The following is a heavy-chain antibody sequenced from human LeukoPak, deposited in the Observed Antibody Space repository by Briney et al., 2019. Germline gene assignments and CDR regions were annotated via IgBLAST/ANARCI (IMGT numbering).Heavy chain of an antibody. V-gene: IGHV4-59*08. Sequence: PSETLSLTCTVSGGSIGSDYWTWIRQPPGKGLEYIGYIYYTGGTNYNPSLKSRVTISVDTSKNQFSLKLSSVTATDTAVYFCAKYGNSGWVIDNWGQGTLVTVSS. CDR2: IYYTGGT. CDR3: AKYGNSGWVIDN. CDR1: GGSIGSDY. J-gene: IGHJ4*02. D-gene: IGHD6-19*01.